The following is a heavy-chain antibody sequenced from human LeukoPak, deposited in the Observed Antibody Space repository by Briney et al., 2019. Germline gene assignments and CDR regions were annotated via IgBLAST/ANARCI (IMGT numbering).Heavy chain of an antibody. CDR2: INPNSGGT. V-gene: IGHV1-2*06. CDR1: GYTFTGYY. CDR3: ARDVGVLLWFGEGHISNWFDP. J-gene: IGHJ5*02. D-gene: IGHD3-10*01. Sequence: PGASVKVSCKASGYTFTGYYMHWVRQAPGQGLEWMGRINPNSGGTNYAQKFQGRVTMTRDTSISTAYMELSRLRSDDTAVYYCARDVGVLLWFGEGHISNWFDPWGQGTLVTVSS.